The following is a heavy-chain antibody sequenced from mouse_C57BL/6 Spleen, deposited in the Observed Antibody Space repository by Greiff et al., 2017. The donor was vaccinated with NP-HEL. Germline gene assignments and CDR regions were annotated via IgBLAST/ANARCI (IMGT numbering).Heavy chain of an antibody. Sequence: VQLKESGPELVKPGASVKMSCKASGYTFTDYNMHWVKQSHGKSLEWIGYINPNNGGTSYNQKFKGKATLTVNKSSSTAYMELRSLTSEDSAVYYCARGEPYYYGSSYIAYWGQGTLVTVSA. CDR2: INPNNGGT. V-gene: IGHV1-22*01. CDR3: ARGEPYYYGSSYIAY. CDR1: GYTFTDYN. D-gene: IGHD1-1*01. J-gene: IGHJ3*01.